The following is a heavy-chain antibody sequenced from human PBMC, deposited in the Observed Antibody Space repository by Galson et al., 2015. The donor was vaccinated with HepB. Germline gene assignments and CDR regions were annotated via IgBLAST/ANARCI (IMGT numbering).Heavy chain of an antibody. Sequence: SVKVSCKASGGTFSSYAISWVRQAPGQGLEWMGGIIPIFGTANYAQKFQGRVTITADESTSTAYMELSSLRSEDTAVYYCARGRIVATIINYYYYMDVWGKGTTVTVSS. V-gene: IGHV1-69*13. CDR2: IIPIFGTA. D-gene: IGHD5-12*01. J-gene: IGHJ6*03. CDR1: GGTFSSYA. CDR3: ARGRIVATIINYYYYMDV.